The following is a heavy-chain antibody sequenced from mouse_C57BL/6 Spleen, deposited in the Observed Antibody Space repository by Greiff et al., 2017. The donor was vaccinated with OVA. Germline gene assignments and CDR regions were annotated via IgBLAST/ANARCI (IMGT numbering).Heavy chain of an antibody. CDR1: GYTFTSYW. Sequence: QVQLKQPGAELVKPGASVKLSCKASGYTFTSYWMHWVKQRPGQGLEWIGMIHPNSGSTNYNEKFKSKATLTVDKSSSTAYMQLSSLTSEDSAVYYCARIYDYDGSHYYAMDYWGQGTSVTVSS. CDR3: ARIYDYDGSHYYAMDY. D-gene: IGHD2-4*01. CDR2: IHPNSGST. J-gene: IGHJ4*01. V-gene: IGHV1-64*01.